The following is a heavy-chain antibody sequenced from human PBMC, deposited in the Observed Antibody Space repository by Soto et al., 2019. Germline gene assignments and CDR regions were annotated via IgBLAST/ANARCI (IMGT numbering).Heavy chain of an antibody. V-gene: IGHV1-69*01. CDR2: IIPIFGTA. CDR1: GGTFSSYA. J-gene: IGHJ4*02. Sequence: QVQLVQSGAEVKKPGSSVKVSCKASGGTFSSYAISWVRQAPGQGLEWMGGIIPIFGTANYAQKFQGRVTITADESMSTAYMELSSLRSEDTAVYYCARAGDSYMTTVVTPFDYWGQGTLVTVSS. D-gene: IGHD4-17*01. CDR3: ARAGDSYMTTVVTPFDY.